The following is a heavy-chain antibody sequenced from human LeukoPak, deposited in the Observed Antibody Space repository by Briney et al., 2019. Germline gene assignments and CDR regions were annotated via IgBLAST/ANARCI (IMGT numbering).Heavy chain of an antibody. CDR3: AKSWCETICYGIYD. D-gene: IGHD2-2*01. J-gene: IGHJ4*02. Sequence: GGSLRLSCAGSGLTLSRSWMSWVRQAPGKGLQWVANIKEDESEKDYVDSVKGRFTISRDNSKNTLYLQMNSLRADDTAVYYCAKSWCETICYGIYDWGQGTLVTVS. CDR2: IKEDESEK. V-gene: IGHV3-7*01. CDR1: GLTLSRSW.